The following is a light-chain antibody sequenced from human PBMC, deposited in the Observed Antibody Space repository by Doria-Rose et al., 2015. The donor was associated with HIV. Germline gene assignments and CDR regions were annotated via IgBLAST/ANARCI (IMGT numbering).Light chain of an antibody. J-gene: IGKJ2*01. Sequence: IQITQSPSTLSASVGDRVTIPCRSSQSISNWMAWYQQKPWKAPNLLIYKASTLHNGVPSRFSGNESGTEFTLTISSLQPEDFVTYYCQQYNTYPYTFGQGTKLEIK. CDR3: QQYNTYPYT. V-gene: IGKV1-5*03. CDR1: QSISNW. CDR2: KAS.